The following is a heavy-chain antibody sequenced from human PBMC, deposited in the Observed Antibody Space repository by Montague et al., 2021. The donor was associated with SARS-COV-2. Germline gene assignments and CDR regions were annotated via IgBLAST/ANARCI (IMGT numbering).Heavy chain of an antibody. J-gene: IGHJ4*02. Sequence: SETLSLTCAVYGGSFSGHYWNWIRQPPGKGLEWIGEINHSGSTNNNPSLKSRVTMSVDTSKNQFSLKLSSVTAADTAVYYCARGARQGYGFRLGSFDYWGQGTLDTVSS. D-gene: IGHD3-10*01. CDR3: ARGARQGYGFRLGSFDY. CDR1: GGSFSGHY. V-gene: IGHV4-34*01. CDR2: INHSGST.